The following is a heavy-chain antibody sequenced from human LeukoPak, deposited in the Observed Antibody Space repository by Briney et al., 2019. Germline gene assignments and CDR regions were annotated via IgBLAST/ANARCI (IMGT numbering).Heavy chain of an antibody. CDR3: ASLGGGYNGDY. V-gene: IGHV4-39*01. J-gene: IGHJ4*02. CDR1: GGSISSSGYF. D-gene: IGHD5-24*01. CDR2: IYYSGST. Sequence: SETLSLTCTVSGGSISSSGYFGGWIRQPPGKGLEWIGSIYYSGSTYYNSSLKSRVTISIDTSKNQFSLKLSSVTAADTAVYFCASLGGGYNGDYWGQGTLVTVSS.